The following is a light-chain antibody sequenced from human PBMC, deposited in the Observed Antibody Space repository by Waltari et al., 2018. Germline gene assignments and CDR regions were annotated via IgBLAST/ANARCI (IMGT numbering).Light chain of an antibody. Sequence: DIQMTQSPSSLSASVGDRVPFTCRASQTNSSWLAWYQQKPGKAPKLLIYKASTLESGVPSRFSGSGSGTEFTLTISILQPGDFATYYCQQFNSFPWTFGHGTKVEIK. CDR2: KAS. CDR3: QQFNSFPWT. V-gene: IGKV1-5*03. J-gene: IGKJ1*01. CDR1: QTNSSW.